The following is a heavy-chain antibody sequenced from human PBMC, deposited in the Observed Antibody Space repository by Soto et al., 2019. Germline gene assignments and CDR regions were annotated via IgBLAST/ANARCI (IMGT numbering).Heavy chain of an antibody. CDR2: IYSGGST. Sequence: TGGSLRLSCAASGFTVSSNYMSWVRQAPGKGLEWVSVIYSGGSTYYADSVKGRFTISRDNSKNTLYLQMNSLRAEDTVVYYCARDVRYQLPADVFDIWGKGTMVTVSS. V-gene: IGHV3-66*01. D-gene: IGHD2-2*01. CDR1: GFTVSSNY. J-gene: IGHJ3*02. CDR3: ARDVRYQLPADVFDI.